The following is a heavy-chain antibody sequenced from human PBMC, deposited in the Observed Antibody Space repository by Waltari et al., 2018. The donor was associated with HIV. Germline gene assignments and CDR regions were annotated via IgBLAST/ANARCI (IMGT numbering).Heavy chain of an antibody. CDR3: ARDQYYGSSGYYSDY. D-gene: IGHD3-22*01. V-gene: IGHV1-18*01. CDR1: GYTFTNYG. Sequence: QVHLVQSGAELRKPGASVTVSCKASGYTFTNYGITWVRQAPGPGLELMGWISGYKGETKYAQKVRGRVTMTTDTATSTAYWEMGSLRFDDTAVYYCARDQYYGSSGYYSDYWGQGTLVTVSS. CDR2: ISGYKGET. J-gene: IGHJ4*02.